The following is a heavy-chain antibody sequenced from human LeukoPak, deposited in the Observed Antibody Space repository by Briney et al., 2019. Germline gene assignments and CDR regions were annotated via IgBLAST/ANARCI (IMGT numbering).Heavy chain of an antibody. Sequence: GGSLRLSCAASGFTFSDYYMTWIRQAPGKGLEWVSYISSSGSAIYYTDSVKGRFTISRDNAKNSLYLQMNSLRAEDTAVYYCARRSSGYYSVDYWGQGTLVTVSS. CDR1: GFTFSDYY. D-gene: IGHD3-22*01. CDR2: ISSSGSAI. J-gene: IGHJ4*02. CDR3: ARRSSGYYSVDY. V-gene: IGHV3-11*04.